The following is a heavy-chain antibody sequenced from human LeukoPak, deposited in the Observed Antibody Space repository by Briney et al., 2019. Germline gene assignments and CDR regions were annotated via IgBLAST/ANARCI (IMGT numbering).Heavy chain of an antibody. CDR2: IYYSGST. J-gene: IGHJ4*02. CDR1: GGPISRSSDY. CDR3: ASLQSGGVDS. Sequence: PSETLSLPCTVSGGPISRSSDYWGWVRQPPGKGLEWIGCIYYSGSTYYNPPLKSRTTISVDTTKNQYSQKLNSVTASDTAVYFCASLQSGGVDSWGQGTLVTVSS. V-gene: IGHV4-39*01. D-gene: IGHD3-10*01.